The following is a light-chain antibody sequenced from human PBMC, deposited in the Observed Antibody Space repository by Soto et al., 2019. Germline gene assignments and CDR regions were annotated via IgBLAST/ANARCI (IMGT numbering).Light chain of an antibody. J-gene: IGKJ5*01. V-gene: IGKV3-15*01. CDR3: QQYNNWPPIT. Sequence: EIVLTQSPGTLSLSPGERATLSCRASQSVSSSYLAWYQQKPGQAPRLLIHGASTRATGFPARFSGSGSGTDFTLTISSLQSEDFAVYYCQQYNNWPPITFGQGHDWRL. CDR1: QSVSSSY. CDR2: GAS.